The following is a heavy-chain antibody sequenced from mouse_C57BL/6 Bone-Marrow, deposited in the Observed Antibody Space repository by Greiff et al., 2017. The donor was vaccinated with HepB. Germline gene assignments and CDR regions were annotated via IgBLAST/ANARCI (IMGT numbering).Heavy chain of an antibody. CDR3: ARREGVVPHYFDY. D-gene: IGHD1-1*01. Sequence: EVQLQQSGPELVKPGASVKIPCKASGYTFTDYNMVWVKQSHGKSLEWIGDINPNNGGTIYNQKFKGKATLTVDKSSSTAYMELRSLTSEDTAVYYCARREGVVPHYFDYWGQGTTLTVSS. CDR2: INPNNGGT. V-gene: IGHV1-18*01. CDR1: GYTFTDYN. J-gene: IGHJ2*01.